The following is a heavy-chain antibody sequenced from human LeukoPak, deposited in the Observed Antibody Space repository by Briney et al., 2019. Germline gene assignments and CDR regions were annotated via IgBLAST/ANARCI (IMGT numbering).Heavy chain of an antibody. CDR3: ARGRYNWRGEGENWFDP. V-gene: IGHV3-53*01. Sequence: PGGSLRLSCAASGFTVSNSYMSWVRQAPGKGLEWVSVIYSSGSTYYADSVKGRFTISRDNTKNSLYLQMNSLRAEDTAVYYCARGRYNWRGEGENWFDPWGQGTLVTVSS. CDR2: IYSSGST. D-gene: IGHD1-20*01. J-gene: IGHJ5*02. CDR1: GFTVSNSY.